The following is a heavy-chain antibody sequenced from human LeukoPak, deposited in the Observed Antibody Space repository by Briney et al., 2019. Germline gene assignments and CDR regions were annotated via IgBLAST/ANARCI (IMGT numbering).Heavy chain of an antibody. D-gene: IGHD3-10*01. CDR1: GFTFSGYA. J-gene: IGHJ4*02. V-gene: IGHV3-23*01. CDR2: ISGSGGST. CDR3: AKGRGFQRTYYFDY. Sequence: GGSLRLSCAASGFTFSGYAMSWVRQAPGKGLEWVSAISGSGGSTYYADSVKGRFTISRDNSKNTLYLQMNSLRAEDTAVYYCAKGRGFQRTYYFDYWGQGTLVTVSS.